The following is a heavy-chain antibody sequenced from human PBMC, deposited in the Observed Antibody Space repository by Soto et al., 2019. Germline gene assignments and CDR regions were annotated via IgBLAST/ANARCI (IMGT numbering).Heavy chain of an antibody. J-gene: IGHJ4*02. V-gene: IGHV3-23*01. Sequence: LRLSCAASGFTFNIYAMSWVRQAPGKGLEWVSAISGSGGTTYYADSVKGRFTISRDNSKNTLYLQMNSLRAEDTAVYYCAKDRGVRGLIPYYFDYWGQGALVTVSS. D-gene: IGHD3-10*01. CDR2: ISGSGGTT. CDR1: GFTFNIYA. CDR3: AKDRGVRGLIPYYFDY.